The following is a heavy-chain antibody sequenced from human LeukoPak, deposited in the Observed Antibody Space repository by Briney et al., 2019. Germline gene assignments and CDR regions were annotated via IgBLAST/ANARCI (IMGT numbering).Heavy chain of an antibody. J-gene: IGHJ4*02. V-gene: IGHV3-7*01. CDR2: IEQDGSKK. D-gene: IGHD6-6*01. Sequence: GGSLRLSCAASGFTFSDYYMSWIRQAPGKGLEWVANIEQDGSKKYYVDSVKGRFSISRDNAKNSLFLQVNSLRVEDTAVYYCARAPSDFDYWGQGTLVTVSS. CDR1: GFTFSDYY. CDR3: ARAPSDFDY.